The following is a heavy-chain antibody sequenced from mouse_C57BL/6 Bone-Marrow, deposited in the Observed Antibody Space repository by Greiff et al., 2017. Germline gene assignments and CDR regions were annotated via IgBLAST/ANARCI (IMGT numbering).Heavy chain of an antibody. V-gene: IGHV1-4*01. D-gene: IGHD1-1*01. Sequence: QVHVKQSGAELARPGASVKMSCKASGYTFTSYTMHWVKQRPGQGLEWIGYINPSSGYTKYNQKFKDKAPLTAAKSSSTAYMQLSSLTSEDSAVYYCASVALDYWGQGTTLTVSS. J-gene: IGHJ2*01. CDR3: ASVALDY. CDR1: GYTFTSYT. CDR2: INPSSGYT.